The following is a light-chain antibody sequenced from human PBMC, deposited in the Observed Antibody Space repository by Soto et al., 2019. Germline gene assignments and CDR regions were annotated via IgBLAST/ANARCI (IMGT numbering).Light chain of an antibody. J-gene: IGLJ3*02. CDR3: CSFSTVGGHLV. Sequence: QSALTQPASVSGSPGQSITISCTGTSTDVGSHNLVSWYQHHPGKAPKLMVYEGSRRPSGVSNRFSGSKSGNTASLTISGLLGEEEAGYFCCSFSTVGGHLVFGGGTKVTVL. V-gene: IGLV2-23*01. CDR2: EGS. CDR1: STDVGSHNL.